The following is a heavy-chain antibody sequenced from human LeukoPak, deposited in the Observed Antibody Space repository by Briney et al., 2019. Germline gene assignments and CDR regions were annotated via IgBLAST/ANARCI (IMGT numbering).Heavy chain of an antibody. J-gene: IGHJ4*02. D-gene: IGHD5-12*01. CDR1: GYTFTGYY. CDR2: INPNSGGT. Sequence: ASVKVSCKASGYTFTGYYMHWVRQAPGQGLEWMGGINPNSGGTNYAQKFQGRVTMTRDTSISTAYMELSRLRSDDTAVYYCARYDSGYDYRGIDYWGQGTLVTVSS. V-gene: IGHV1-2*02. CDR3: ARYDSGYDYRGIDY.